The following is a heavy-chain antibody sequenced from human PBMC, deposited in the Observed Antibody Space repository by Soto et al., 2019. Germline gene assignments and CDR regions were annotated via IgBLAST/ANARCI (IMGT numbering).Heavy chain of an antibody. J-gene: IGHJ2*01. Sequence: QVQLVQSGAEVKKPGSSVKVSCKASGGTFSNYPVSWVRQAPGQGLEWMGGIIPIFGTVNYAQKFQGRLTFTADESPSTAYMELSSLRSEDTDVYYCARGNHRWLQLWYFDLWGRGTLVTVSS. CDR1: GGTFSNYP. CDR3: ARGNHRWLQLWYFDL. D-gene: IGHD5-12*01. CDR2: IIPIFGTV. V-gene: IGHV1-69*12.